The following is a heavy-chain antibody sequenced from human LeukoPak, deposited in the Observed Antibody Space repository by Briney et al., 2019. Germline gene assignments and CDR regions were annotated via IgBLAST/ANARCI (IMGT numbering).Heavy chain of an antibody. Sequence: AASVKVSCKASGYTFTSYGISWVRQAPGQGLEWMGWISAYNGNTNYAQKLQGRVTMTTDTSTSTAYMELRSLRSDDTAVYYCARVKRVLWFGELFYWGQGTLVTVSS. J-gene: IGHJ4*02. CDR1: GYTFTSYG. CDR3: ARVKRVLWFGELFY. CDR2: ISAYNGNT. D-gene: IGHD3-10*01. V-gene: IGHV1-18*01.